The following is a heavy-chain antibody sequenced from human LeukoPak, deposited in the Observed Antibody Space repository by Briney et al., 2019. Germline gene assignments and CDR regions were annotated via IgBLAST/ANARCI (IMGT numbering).Heavy chain of an antibody. CDR1: GYTFTNYY. D-gene: IGHD3-10*01. CDR3: ARGRFGELGYFDY. J-gene: IGHJ4*02. V-gene: IGHV1-46*01. CDR2: INLIAGLT. Sequence: GASVKVSCKASGYTFTNYYIHWLRQAPGQGPEWMGMINLIAGLTHYAPKFQGRVTMTRDTSTSTVYMELSSLGSEDTAVYYCARGRFGELGYFDYWGQGTLVTVSS.